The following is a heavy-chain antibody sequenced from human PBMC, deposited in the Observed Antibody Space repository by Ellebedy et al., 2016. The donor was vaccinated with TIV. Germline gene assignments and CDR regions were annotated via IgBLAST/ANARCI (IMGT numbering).Heavy chain of an antibody. V-gene: IGHV4-39*01. Sequence: MPSETLSLTCSVSGGSIRGSSYYWTWIRLPPGKGLEWIGSIYYSGSTHYNPSLKGRVSISVDASKNQLSLKLNAVTATDTAVYYCARHLLTITMKDLWGQGSRVTVSS. CDR2: IYYSGST. CDR1: GGSIRGSSYY. J-gene: IGHJ5*02. D-gene: IGHD3-22*01. CDR3: ARHLLTITMKDL.